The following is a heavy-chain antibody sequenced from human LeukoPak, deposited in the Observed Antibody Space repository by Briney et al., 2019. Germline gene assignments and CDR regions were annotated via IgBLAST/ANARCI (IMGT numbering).Heavy chain of an antibody. Sequence: GGSLRLSCAASGFTFSSYSMNWVRQAPGKGLEWVSSISSGSSYIYYADSVKGRFTISRDNAKNSLYLQMNSLRAEDTAVYYCAREGYSSSAETDYWGQGTLVTVSS. D-gene: IGHD6-6*01. V-gene: IGHV3-21*01. CDR3: AREGYSSSAETDY. CDR1: GFTFSSYS. CDR2: ISSGSSYI. J-gene: IGHJ4*02.